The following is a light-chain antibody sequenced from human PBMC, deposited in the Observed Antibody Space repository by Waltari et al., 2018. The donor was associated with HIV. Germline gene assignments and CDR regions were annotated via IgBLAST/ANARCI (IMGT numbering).Light chain of an antibody. CDR2: SSS. Sequence: DIQMTQSPSSLSASVGDRVTITCRTSQTIATYLNWYQHKPGTAPKLLIYSSSNLQSGVPSRFSGSGSGTDFTLTISSLQPGDFATYYCQQTYSTPYTFGQGTKLEIQ. CDR1: QTIATY. CDR3: QQTYSTPYT. J-gene: IGKJ2*01. V-gene: IGKV1-39*01.